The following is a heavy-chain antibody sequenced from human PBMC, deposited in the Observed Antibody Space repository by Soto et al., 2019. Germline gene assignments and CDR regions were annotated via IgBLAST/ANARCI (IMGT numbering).Heavy chain of an antibody. Sequence: PLSHTCTVADGSISSYYGSCILQPPGKGLEWIGYIYYSGSTNYNPSLKSRVTISVDTSKNQFSLKLSSVTAADTAVYYCARLRPDYCSSTTCYQAWEYYSYYLDVWGKGTTVTVSS. CDR1: DGSISSYY. CDR3: ARLRPDYCSSTTCYQAWEYYSYYLDV. CDR2: IYYSGST. V-gene: IGHV4-59*01. D-gene: IGHD2-2*01. J-gene: IGHJ6*03.